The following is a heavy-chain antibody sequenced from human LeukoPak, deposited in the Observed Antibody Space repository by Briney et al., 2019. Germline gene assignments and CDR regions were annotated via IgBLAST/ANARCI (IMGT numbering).Heavy chain of an antibody. D-gene: IGHD3-10*01. V-gene: IGHV3-23*01. J-gene: IGHJ4*02. CDR1: GFTLSNIG. CDR2: ISGSGGST. Sequence: PGGSLRLSCVVSGFTLSNIGMSWVRQVPGMGLEWVSSISGSGGSTYYAHSVKGRFTISRDNSKNTLYLQMSSLRAEDTAVYYCARDRGPRTGFMVREAYDYWGQGTLVTVSS. CDR3: ARDRGPRTGFMVREAYDY.